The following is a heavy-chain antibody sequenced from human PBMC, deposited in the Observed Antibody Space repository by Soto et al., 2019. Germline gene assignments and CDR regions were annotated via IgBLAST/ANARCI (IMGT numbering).Heavy chain of an antibody. Sequence: SVKVSCKASGGTFSSYAISWVRQAPGQGLEWMGGIIPIFGTANYAQKFQGRVTITADESTSTAYMELSSLRSEDTAVYYCARDKPCPGYRTYFDYWGQGTLVTVSS. D-gene: IGHD3-9*01. CDR2: IIPIFGTA. J-gene: IGHJ4*02. CDR3: ARDKPCPGYRTYFDY. CDR1: GGTFSSYA. V-gene: IGHV1-69*13.